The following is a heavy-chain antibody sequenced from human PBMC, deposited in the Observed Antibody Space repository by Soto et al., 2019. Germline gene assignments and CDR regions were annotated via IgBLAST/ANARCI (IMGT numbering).Heavy chain of an antibody. CDR3: AKDRASWEPLLYYFDY. Sequence: PGGSLRLSCAASGFTFGRYGMHWVRQAPGKGLEWVAVISYDGSNKYYADSVKGRFTISRDNSKNTLYLQMNSLRAEDTAVYYCAKDRASWEPLLYYFDYWGQGTLVTVSS. CDR1: GFTFGRYG. CDR2: ISYDGSNK. J-gene: IGHJ4*02. V-gene: IGHV3-30*18. D-gene: IGHD1-26*01.